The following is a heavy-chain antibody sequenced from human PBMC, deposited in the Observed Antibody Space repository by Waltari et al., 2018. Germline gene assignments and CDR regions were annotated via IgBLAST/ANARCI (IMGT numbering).Heavy chain of an antibody. CDR1: GGTFSSYA. J-gene: IGHJ4*02. CDR3: ARDRPSDIVVVVALHD. CDR2: IIPILGIA. Sequence: QVQLVQSGAEVKKPGSSVKVSCKASGGTFSSYAISWVRQAPGQGLEWMGGIIPILGIANYAQKFQGRVTITADESTSTAYMELSSLRSEDTAVYYCARDRPSDIVVVVALHDWGQGTLVTVSS. V-gene: IGHV1-69*04. D-gene: IGHD2-15*01.